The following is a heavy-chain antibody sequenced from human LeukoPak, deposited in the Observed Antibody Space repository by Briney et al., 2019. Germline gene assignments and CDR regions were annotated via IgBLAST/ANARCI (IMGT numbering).Heavy chain of an antibody. CDR2: ITPSGGT. J-gene: IGHJ4*02. Sequence: ASVKVSFKASGYTFTSYAMHWVRQAPGQGPEWMGWITPSGGTNYPQKFQGRVAITRDTSITTAYMDLSRLTSDDTAVYYCARDRYGDGFAHFDYWGQGALVTVSS. CDR3: ARDRYGDGFAHFDY. CDR1: GYTFTSYA. V-gene: IGHV1-2*02. D-gene: IGHD5-24*01.